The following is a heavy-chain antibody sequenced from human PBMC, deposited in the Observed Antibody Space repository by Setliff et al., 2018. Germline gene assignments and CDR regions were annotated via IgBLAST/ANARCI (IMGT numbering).Heavy chain of an antibody. Sequence: PSETLSLTCNVSGGSVSSTSHYWGWIRQSPGKGLEWIGNIHYNGNTNKNPSLKSRVTISVDTSRDQFSQRLSSVTAADTAMYYCARVRVVQGYYEFDYWGQGTLVTVSS. CDR1: GGSVSSTSHY. J-gene: IGHJ4*02. CDR3: ARVRVVQGYYEFDY. CDR2: IHYNGNT. D-gene: IGHD3-16*01. V-gene: IGHV4-39*07.